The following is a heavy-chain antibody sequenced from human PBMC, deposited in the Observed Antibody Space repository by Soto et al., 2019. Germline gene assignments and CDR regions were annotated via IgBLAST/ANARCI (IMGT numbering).Heavy chain of an antibody. D-gene: IGHD3-10*01. J-gene: IGHJ6*03. CDR3: AREAALFGDQYYYYYYMDV. CDR1: GYTFTSYG. V-gene: IGHV1-18*01. CDR2: ISAYNGNT. Sequence: ASVKVSCKASGYTFTSYGISWVRQAPGQGLEWMGWISAYNGNTNYAQKLQGRVTMTTDTSTSTAYMELRSLRSDDTAVYYCAREAALFGDQYYYYYYMDVWGKGTTVTVSS.